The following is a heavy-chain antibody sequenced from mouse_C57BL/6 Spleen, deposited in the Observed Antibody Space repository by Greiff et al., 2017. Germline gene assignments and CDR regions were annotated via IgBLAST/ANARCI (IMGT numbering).Heavy chain of an antibody. Sequence: QVQLQQSGAELVKPGASVKPSCKASGYTFTEYTIHWVKQRSGQGLEWIGWFYPGSGSIKYNEKFKDKATLTADKSSSTVYMELSRLTSEDSAVYFWARHEAGMVTARYFDYWGQGTTLTVSS. CDR1: GYTFTEYT. J-gene: IGHJ2*01. V-gene: IGHV1-62-2*01. D-gene: IGHD2-2*01. CDR3: ARHEAGMVTARYFDY. CDR2: FYPGSGSI.